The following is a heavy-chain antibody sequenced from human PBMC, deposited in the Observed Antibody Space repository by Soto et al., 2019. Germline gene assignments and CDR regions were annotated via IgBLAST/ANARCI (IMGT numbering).Heavy chain of an antibody. CDR3: AREEDAGSFDGGWFDP. CDR1: GFTFSDYY. Sequence: ESGGGLVKPGGSLRLSCAASGFTFSDYYMSWIRQAPGKGLEWVSYISSSSSYTNYADSVKGRFTISRDNAKNSLYLQMNSLRAEDTAVYYCAREEDAGSFDGGWFDPWGQGTLVTVSS. D-gene: IGHD3-16*01. V-gene: IGHV3-11*06. J-gene: IGHJ5*02. CDR2: ISSSSSYT.